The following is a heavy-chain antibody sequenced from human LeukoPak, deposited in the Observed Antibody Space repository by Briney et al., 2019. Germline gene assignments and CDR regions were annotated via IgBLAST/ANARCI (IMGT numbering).Heavy chain of an antibody. Sequence: GGSLRLSCAASGFIFSSYAMSWVRQAPGKGLEWVSIISGSGGSTYYADSVKGRFTISRDNSKNTLYLQMNSLRAEDTAMYFCAKRGVVIRVILVGFHKEAYYFDSWGQGALVTVSS. CDR3: AKRGVVIRVILVGFHKEAYYFDS. V-gene: IGHV3-23*01. J-gene: IGHJ4*02. CDR2: ISGSGGST. CDR1: GFIFSSYA. D-gene: IGHD3-22*01.